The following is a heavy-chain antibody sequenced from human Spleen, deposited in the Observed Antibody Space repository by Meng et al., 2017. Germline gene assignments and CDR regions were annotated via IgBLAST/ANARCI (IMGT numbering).Heavy chain of an antibody. D-gene: IGHD6-19*01. CDR1: GVSISSSNW. Sequence: QVQLQESGPGLVKPSGTLSLTCAVSGVSISSSNWWSWFRQSPGKGLEWIGEIYHSGSSNYNPSLKSRVTMSVDKSKNHFSMDLNSVTAADTAVYYCARGTYSSGWAFDYWGQGTLVTVSS. CDR3: ARGTYSSGWAFDY. J-gene: IGHJ4*02. V-gene: IGHV4-4*02. CDR2: IYHSGSS.